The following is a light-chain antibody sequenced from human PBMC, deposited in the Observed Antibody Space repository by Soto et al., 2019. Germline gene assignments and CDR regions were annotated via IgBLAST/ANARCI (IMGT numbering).Light chain of an antibody. CDR2: EVS. CDR1: SSDIGVYNY. J-gene: IGLJ3*02. Sequence: QSALTQPASVSGSPGQSITISCTGTSSDIGVYNYVSWYQQHPGKAPKLVICEVSNRPSGVSSRFSGSKSGNTASLTISGLRAVDEADYYCTSFTTTNIWVFGGGTKVTVL. V-gene: IGLV2-14*01. CDR3: TSFTTTNIWV.